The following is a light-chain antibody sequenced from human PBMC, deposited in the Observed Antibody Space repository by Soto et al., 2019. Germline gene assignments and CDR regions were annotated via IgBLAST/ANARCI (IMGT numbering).Light chain of an antibody. CDR3: TQGTHWPRT. V-gene: IGKV2-30*01. Sequence: DVVLTQSPLSLPVNFGQPASISCRSSKSLVYSDGNTHLSWFHQRPGQSPRRLIYRVSSRDSGVPDRFSGSGSGTDFTLEISRVEAEDVGIYFCTQGTHWPRTFGQGTKLDIK. CDR2: RVS. CDR1: KSLVYSDGNTH. J-gene: IGKJ1*01.